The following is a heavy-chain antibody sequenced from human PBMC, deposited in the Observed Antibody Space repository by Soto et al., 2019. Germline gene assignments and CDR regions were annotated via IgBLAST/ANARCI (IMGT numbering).Heavy chain of an antibody. CDR3: GRGASGSYRLDY. V-gene: IGHV3-74*01. D-gene: IGHD3-10*01. Sequence: GGCLRLSCAASGFTFSSYWMHWVRQAPGKGLVWVSRINSDGSSTNYADSVKGQFTISRDNAKNTLYLQMNSLRAEDTAVYYCGRGASGSYRLDYWGQGTLVTVSS. J-gene: IGHJ4*02. CDR2: INSDGSST. CDR1: GFTFSSYW.